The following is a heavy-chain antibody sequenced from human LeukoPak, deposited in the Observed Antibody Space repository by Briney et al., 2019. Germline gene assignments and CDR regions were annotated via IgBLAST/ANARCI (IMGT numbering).Heavy chain of an antibody. CDR3: ARASTGDRPRRYFNS. V-gene: IGHV4-30-4*01. CDR2: IYYSGST. Sequence: SGTLSLTCTVSGGSIGSGDCFWSWIRQPPGKGLEWIGFIYYSGSTYYNPSLKSRVTISVDTSKNLFSLKLSSVTAADTAVYYCARASTGDRPRRYFNSWGQGTLVTVSS. J-gene: IGHJ4*02. D-gene: IGHD7-27*01. CDR1: GGSIGSGDCF.